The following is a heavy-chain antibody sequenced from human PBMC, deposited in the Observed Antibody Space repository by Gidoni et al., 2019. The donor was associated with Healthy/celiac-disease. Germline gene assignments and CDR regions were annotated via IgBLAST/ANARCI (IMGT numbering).Heavy chain of an antibody. J-gene: IGHJ4*02. V-gene: IGHV4-39*01. Sequence: QLQLQESGPGLVKPSATLSLTCTVSGGSISSSSYYWGWIRQPPGKGLEWIGSIYYSGSTYYNPSLKSRVTISVDTSKNQFSLKLSSVTAADTAVYYCATVGGGYEAFDYWGQGTLVTVSS. CDR1: GGSISSSSYY. CDR2: IYYSGST. D-gene: IGHD5-12*01. CDR3: ATVGGGYEAFDY.